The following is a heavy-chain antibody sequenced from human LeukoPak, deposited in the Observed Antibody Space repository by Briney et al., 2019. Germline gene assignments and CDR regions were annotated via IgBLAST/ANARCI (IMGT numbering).Heavy chain of an antibody. CDR3: AAEPLAYCGGDCYSDYFDY. J-gene: IGHJ4*02. Sequence: PGGSLRLSCAASGLIFTNYFMSWVRQAPGKGLEWVASIKHDGSEKYYVDSVRGRFTISRDNAKNSLYLQMNSLRAEDTAVYYCAAEPLAYCGGDCYSDYFDYWGQGTLVTVSS. D-gene: IGHD2-21*02. CDR2: IKHDGSEK. V-gene: IGHV3-7*01. CDR1: GLIFTNYF.